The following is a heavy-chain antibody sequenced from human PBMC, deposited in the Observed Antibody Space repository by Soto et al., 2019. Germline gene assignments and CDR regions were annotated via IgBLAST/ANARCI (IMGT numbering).Heavy chain of an antibody. V-gene: IGHV4-59*01. Sequence: SETLSLTCTVSGGSISSYYWSWIRQPPGKGLEWIGYIYYSGSTNYNPSLKSRVTISVDTSKNQFSLKLSSVTAADTAVYYCARGLFWSGYEFNNWFDPWGQGTLVTVSS. J-gene: IGHJ5*02. D-gene: IGHD3-3*01. CDR3: ARGLFWSGYEFNNWFDP. CDR1: GGSISSYY. CDR2: IYYSGST.